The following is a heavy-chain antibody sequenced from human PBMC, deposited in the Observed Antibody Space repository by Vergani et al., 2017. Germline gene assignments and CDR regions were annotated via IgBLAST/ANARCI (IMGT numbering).Heavy chain of an antibody. CDR2: INPNSGGT. CDR1: GYTFTGYY. D-gene: IGHD2-15*01. J-gene: IGHJ4*02. Sequence: QVQLVQSGAEVKKPGASVKVSCKASGYTFTGYYMHWVRQAPGQGLEWMGWINPNSGGTNYAQKFQGRVTISIDTSEKQFSLKVRSVTVADTAVYYCARWWNYFDYWGQGNLVTVSS. CDR3: ARWWNYFDY. V-gene: IGHV1-2*02.